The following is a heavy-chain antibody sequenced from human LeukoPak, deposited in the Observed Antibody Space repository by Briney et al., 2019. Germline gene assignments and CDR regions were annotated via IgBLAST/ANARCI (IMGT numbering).Heavy chain of an antibody. D-gene: IGHD6-19*01. J-gene: IGHJ5*02. V-gene: IGHV3-53*01. CDR2: IYSGGST. CDR3: ARAAVAGTKWDWFDP. CDR1: GFTVSSNY. Sequence: GGSLRLSCAASGFTVSSNYMSWVRQAPGKGLEWVSVIYSGGSTYYANSVKGRFTISRDNSKNTLYLQMNSLRAEDTAVYYCARAAVAGTKWDWFDPWGQGTLVTVSS.